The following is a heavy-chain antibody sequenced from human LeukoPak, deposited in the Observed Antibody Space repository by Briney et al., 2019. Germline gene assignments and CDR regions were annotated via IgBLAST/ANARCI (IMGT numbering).Heavy chain of an antibody. CDR1: GFTFNSYW. V-gene: IGHV3-74*01. D-gene: IGHD1-1*01. CDR2: ISTDGSTT. Sequence: GGSLRLSCTASGFTFNSYWMRWFRKDPGKGLVWVSCISTDGSTTRYADSVKGRFTISRDNAKSTLYLQMNSLRAEDTAVYYCAKDQLSMDYWGQGTLVTVSS. J-gene: IGHJ4*02. CDR3: AKDQLSMDY.